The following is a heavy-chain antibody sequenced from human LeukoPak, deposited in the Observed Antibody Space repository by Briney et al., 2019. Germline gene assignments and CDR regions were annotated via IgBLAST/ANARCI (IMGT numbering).Heavy chain of an antibody. CDR3: ARGYGLSYYDSSGYNDY. CDR1: GGSFSGYY. V-gene: IGHV4-34*01. D-gene: IGHD3-22*01. CDR2: INHSGST. J-gene: IGHJ4*02. Sequence: SETLSLTCAVYGGSFSGYYWSWIRQPPGKGLEWIGEINHSGSTNYNPSLKSRVTISVDTSKNQFSLKLSSVTAADTAVYYCARGYGLSYYDSSGYNDYWGQGTLDTVSS.